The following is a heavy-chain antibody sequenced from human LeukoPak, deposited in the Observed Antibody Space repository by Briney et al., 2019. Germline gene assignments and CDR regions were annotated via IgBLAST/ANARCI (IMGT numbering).Heavy chain of an antibody. CDR2: IHSDGST. CDR3: ARDLDYFDSSGSHRRRNYFDY. CDR1: GLTVSTNY. V-gene: IGHV3-53*01. D-gene: IGHD3-22*01. J-gene: IGHJ4*02. Sequence: GGSLRLSCAASGLTVSTNYMTWVRQAPGKGLEWVSIIHSDGSTYYADSVKGRFTISRDNYKNTLYLQMNSLRGEDTAMYYCARDLDYFDSSGSHRRRNYFDYWGQGTLVTVFS.